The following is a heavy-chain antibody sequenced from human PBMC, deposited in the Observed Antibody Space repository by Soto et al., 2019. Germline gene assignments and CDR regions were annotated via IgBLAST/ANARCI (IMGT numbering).Heavy chain of an antibody. CDR1: GFTFSSYA. J-gene: IGHJ4*02. Sequence: GALRLSCAASGFTFSSYAMSLVRQAPGKGLEWVSAISGSGGSTYYADSVKGRFTISRDNSKNTLYLQMNSLRAEDTAVYYCAKGYCSSTSCYSDYWGQGTLVTVSS. V-gene: IGHV3-23*01. CDR2: ISGSGGST. D-gene: IGHD2-2*02. CDR3: AKGYCSSTSCYSDY.